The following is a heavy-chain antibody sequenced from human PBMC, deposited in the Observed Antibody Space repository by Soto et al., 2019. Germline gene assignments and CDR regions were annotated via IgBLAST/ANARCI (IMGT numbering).Heavy chain of an antibody. CDR1: GFTFSSYG. V-gene: IGHV3-30*18. CDR3: AKDQSRGIAVAGKIDY. CDR2: ISYDGSNK. J-gene: IGHJ4*02. Sequence: GGSLRLSCAASGFTFSSYGMHWVRQAPGKGLEWVAVISYDGSNKYYADSVKGRFTISRDNSKNTLYLQMNSLRAEDTAVYYCAKDQSRGIAVAGKIDYWGQGTLVTVSS. D-gene: IGHD6-19*01.